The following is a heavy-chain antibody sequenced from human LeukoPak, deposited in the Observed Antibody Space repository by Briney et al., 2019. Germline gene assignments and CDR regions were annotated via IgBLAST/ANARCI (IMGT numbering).Heavy chain of an antibody. CDR2: FDPEDGET. CDR3: ATRGRSSGFYFDY. J-gene: IGHJ4*02. CDR1: GYTLTGLS. Sequence: ASVKVSCKVSGYTLTGLSMHWVRQAPGKGLEWMGGFDPEDGETIYAQKFQGRVTMTEDTSTDTAYMELSSLRSEDTAVYYCATRGRSSGFYFDYWGQGTLVTVSS. V-gene: IGHV1-24*01. D-gene: IGHD6-19*01.